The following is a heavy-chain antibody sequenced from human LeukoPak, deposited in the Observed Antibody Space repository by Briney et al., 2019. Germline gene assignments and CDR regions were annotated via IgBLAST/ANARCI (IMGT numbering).Heavy chain of an antibody. J-gene: IGHJ5*02. V-gene: IGHV3-21*01. CDR3: ARDQDPEDRYLIGWLDP. CDR1: GFTFSSYS. Sequence: GGSLRLSCAASGFTFSSYSMNWVRQAPGKGLEWVSSISSSSSYIYYADSVKGRFTISRDNAKNSLYLQMNSLRAEDTAVYYCARDQDPEDRYLIGWLDPWGQGTLVTVSS. CDR2: ISSSSSYI. D-gene: IGHD2/OR15-2a*01.